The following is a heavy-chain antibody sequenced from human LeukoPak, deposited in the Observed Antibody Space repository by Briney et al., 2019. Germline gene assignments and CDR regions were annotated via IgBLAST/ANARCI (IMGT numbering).Heavy chain of an antibody. V-gene: IGHV1-18*01. CDR1: GYTFTSYV. J-gene: IGHJ5*02. CDR3: ARGGSYRRTNWFDP. Sequence: ASVKVSCKASGYTFTSYVISWVRQAPGQGLEWMGWISAYNGNTNYAQKLQGRVNMTTDTYTSTAYMELRSLRSDDTAVYYCARGGSYRRTNWFDPWGQGTLVTVSS. D-gene: IGHD1-26*01. CDR2: ISAYNGNT.